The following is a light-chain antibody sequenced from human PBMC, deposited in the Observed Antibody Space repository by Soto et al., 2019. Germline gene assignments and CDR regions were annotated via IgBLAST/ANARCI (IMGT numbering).Light chain of an antibody. CDR2: DAS. V-gene: IGKV1-5*01. J-gene: IGKJ1*01. CDR1: QSISNW. Sequence: DIQMTQSPSTLSASVGDRVTITCRASQSISNWLAWYQQKPGKAPNLLIYDASSLESGVPSRFSGSRSGTEFTLTISSLQPDDFATYYCQHYKSYPWTFGQGTRWIS. CDR3: QHYKSYPWT.